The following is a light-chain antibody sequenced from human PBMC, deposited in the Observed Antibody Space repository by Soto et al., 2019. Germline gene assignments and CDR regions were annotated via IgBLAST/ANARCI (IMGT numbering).Light chain of an antibody. CDR3: SSYTSSSTFV. CDR2: EVS. CDR1: SSDVGGYNY. V-gene: IGLV2-14*01. Sequence: QSVLTQPASVSVSPGQSITISCTGTSSDVGGYNYVSWSQQHPGKAPQLMIYEVSNRPSGVSNRFSGSKSGNTASLTISGLQAEDEADYYCSSYTSSSTFVFGTGTKATVL. J-gene: IGLJ1*01.